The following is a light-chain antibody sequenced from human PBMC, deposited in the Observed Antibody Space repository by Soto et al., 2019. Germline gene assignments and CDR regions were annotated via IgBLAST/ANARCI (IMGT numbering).Light chain of an antibody. CDR1: QSIRGY. V-gene: IGKV1-9*01. CDR2: GAS. J-gene: IGKJ5*01. CDR3: QQLHSYPIT. Sequence: DIQMTQSPSSLPASVGDRVTVTCRASQSIRGYLNWYQQKPGEAPKLLIYGASTLRSGVPSRFSGSESGAVFTLTISSLQPEDFATYYCQQLHSYPITFGQGTRLEIK.